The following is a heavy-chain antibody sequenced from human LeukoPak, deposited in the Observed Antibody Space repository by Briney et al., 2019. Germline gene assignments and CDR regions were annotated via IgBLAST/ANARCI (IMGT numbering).Heavy chain of an antibody. J-gene: IGHJ4*02. D-gene: IGHD7-27*01. CDR2: INHSGST. Sequence: PSETLSLTCAVYGGSFSGYYWSWIRQPPGKGLEWIGEINHSGSTNYNPSLKSRVTISVDTSKNQFSLKLSSVTAADTAVYYCARTGGFPQYYFDYWGQGTLVTVSS. V-gene: IGHV4-34*01. CDR3: ARTGGFPQYYFDY. CDR1: GGSFSGYY.